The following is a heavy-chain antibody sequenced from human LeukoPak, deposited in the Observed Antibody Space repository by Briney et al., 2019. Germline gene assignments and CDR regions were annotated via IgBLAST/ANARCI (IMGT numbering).Heavy chain of an antibody. Sequence: GASVKVSCKASGYTFTSYGISWVRQAPGQGLEWMGWISAYNGNTNYAQKLQGRVTMTTDTSTSTAYMELRSLRSDDTAVYYCARVAGGVIVSTEHDYWGQGTLVTVSS. CDR1: GYTFTSYG. CDR3: ARVAGGVIVSTEHDY. D-gene: IGHD3-16*02. CDR2: ISAYNGNT. J-gene: IGHJ4*02. V-gene: IGHV1-18*01.